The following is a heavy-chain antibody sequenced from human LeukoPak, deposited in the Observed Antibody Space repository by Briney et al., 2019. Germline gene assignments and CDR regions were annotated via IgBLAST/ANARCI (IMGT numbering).Heavy chain of an antibody. CDR1: GVTFSSYE. CDR3: ARVPGSSGWNYYFDY. D-gene: IGHD6-19*01. J-gene: IGHJ4*02. V-gene: IGHV3-48*03. CDR2: ISGGGNTV. Sequence: GGSLRLSCAASGVTFSSYEMNWVRQAPGKGLEWVSYISGGGNTVHYADSVKGRFTISRDNTKNSLYLQMNSLRAEDTAVYYCARVPGSSGWNYYFDYWGQGNPGHCLL.